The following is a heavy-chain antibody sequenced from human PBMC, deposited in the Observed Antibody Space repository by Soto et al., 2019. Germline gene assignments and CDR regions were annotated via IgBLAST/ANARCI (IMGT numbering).Heavy chain of an antibody. V-gene: IGHV4-61*08. CDR2: IYYSGST. Sequence: TVSGGSIGSGGYYWSWIRQPPGKGLEWIGYIYYSGSTNYNPSLKSRVTISVDTSKNQFSLKLSSVTAADTAVYYCARHVNPLITTFDPWGQGTLVPVSS. J-gene: IGHJ5*02. CDR3: ARHVNPLITTFDP. CDR1: GGSIGSGGYY. D-gene: IGHD3-16*01.